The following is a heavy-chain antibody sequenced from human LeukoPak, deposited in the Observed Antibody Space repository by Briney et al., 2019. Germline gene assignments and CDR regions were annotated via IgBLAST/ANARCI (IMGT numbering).Heavy chain of an antibody. CDR1: GYSFPSYW. D-gene: IGHD3-10*01. CDR2: IYPGDSDT. V-gene: IGHV5-51*01. J-gene: IGHJ6*03. CDR3: ATGPMITMVRGVIPNAHYYYMDV. Sequence: GESLKISCKGSGYSFPSYWIGWVRQMPGKGLEWMGIIYPGDSDTRYSPSFQGQVTISADKSISTAYLQWSSLKASDTAMYYCATGPMITMVRGVIPNAHYYYMDVWGKGTTVTVSS.